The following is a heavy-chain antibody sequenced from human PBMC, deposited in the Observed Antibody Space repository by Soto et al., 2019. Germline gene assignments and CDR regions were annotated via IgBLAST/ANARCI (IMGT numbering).Heavy chain of an antibody. CDR3: AKDRYGEGKVATDFDY. V-gene: IGHV3-23*01. J-gene: IGHJ4*02. CDR2: ISGSGGST. Sequence: EVQLLESGGGLVQPGGSLRLSCAASGFTFSSYAMSWVRQAPGKGLEWVSAISGSGGSTYYADSVKGRFTISRDNSKNTLYLQMNSLRAEDTAVYYCAKDRYGEGKVATDFDYWGQGTLVTVSS. CDR1: GFTFSSYA. D-gene: IGHD5-12*01.